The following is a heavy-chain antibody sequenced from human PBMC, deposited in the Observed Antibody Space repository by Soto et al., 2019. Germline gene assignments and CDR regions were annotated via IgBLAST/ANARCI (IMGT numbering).Heavy chain of an antibody. V-gene: IGHV4-31*03. CDR2: IYDSESA. J-gene: IGHJ4*02. Sequence: QVQLQESGPGLVKASQTLSLICSVSGESISSGGYYWSWIRHHPGKGLEWIGYIYDSESAYYNPSLKSRVXMXMDXSKNHFAMNLSSVTAADTAVYYCARASSSSSAADYWGQGTLITVSS. CDR3: ARASSSSSAADY. CDR1: GESISSGGYY. D-gene: IGHD6-6*01.